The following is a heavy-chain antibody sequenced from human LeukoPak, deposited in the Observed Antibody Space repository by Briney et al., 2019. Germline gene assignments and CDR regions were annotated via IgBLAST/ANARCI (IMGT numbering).Heavy chain of an antibody. CDR2: ISGSGERT. Sequence: PGGSLRLSCAASGFIFSADAMSWVRQVPGKGLEWVSGISGSGERTYYGDSVKGRFSISRDNSKNTLFLQMNSLTVVDTALYYCTNGLDFWGQGTLVTVSS. CDR3: TNGLDF. J-gene: IGHJ4*02. CDR1: GFIFSADA. V-gene: IGHV3-23*01.